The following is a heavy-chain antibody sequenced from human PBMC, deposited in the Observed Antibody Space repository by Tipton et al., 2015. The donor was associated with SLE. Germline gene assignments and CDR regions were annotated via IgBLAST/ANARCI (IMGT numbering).Heavy chain of an antibody. J-gene: IGHJ3*02. CDR2: IYYSGST. CDR3: ASRSTTVTTGGGAFDI. CDR1: GGSISSYY. D-gene: IGHD4-17*01. V-gene: IGHV4-39*01. Sequence: LRLSCTVSGGSISSYYWGWIRQPPGKGLEWIGSIYYSGSTYYNPSLKSRVTISVDTSKNQFSLKLSSVTAADTAVYYCASRSTTVTTGGGAFDIWGQGTMVTVSS.